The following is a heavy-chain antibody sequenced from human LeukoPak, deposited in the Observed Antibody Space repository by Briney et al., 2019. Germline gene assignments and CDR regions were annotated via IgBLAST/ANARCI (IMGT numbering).Heavy chain of an antibody. V-gene: IGHV3-21*01. CDR1: GLTLISYG. CDR3: VRAHGAGGLGYQYMDV. J-gene: IGHJ6*03. D-gene: IGHD2-2*01. CDR2: ISTSSSYI. Sequence: GGSLRLSGAPSGLTLISYGMHWVRQAPGKGLEWVSSISTSSSYIYYADSVKGRFTISRDNAKNSLFLQMNSLRAEDTAVYYCVRAHGAGGLGYQYMDVWGKGTTVTISS.